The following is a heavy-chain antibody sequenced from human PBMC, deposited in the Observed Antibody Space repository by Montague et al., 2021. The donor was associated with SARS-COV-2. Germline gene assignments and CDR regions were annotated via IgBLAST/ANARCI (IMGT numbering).Heavy chain of an antibody. V-gene: IGHV3-53*01. J-gene: IGHJ4*02. CDR3: ARGGSGGSCYSPPCYFDY. Sequence: SLSLSLSASGLIVSSNYMSWVRQAPGKGLEWVSVIYSGGSTYYADSVKGRFTISRDNSENTLYLQMNTLSAEDTAVYYCARGGSGGSCYSPPCYFDYWGQGTLVTVSS. CDR2: IYSGGST. D-gene: IGHD2-15*01. CDR1: GLIVSSNY.